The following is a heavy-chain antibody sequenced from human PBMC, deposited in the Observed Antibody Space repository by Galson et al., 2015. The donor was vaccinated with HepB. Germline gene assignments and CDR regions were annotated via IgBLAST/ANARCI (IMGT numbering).Heavy chain of an antibody. J-gene: IGHJ6*02. V-gene: IGHV1-18*01. CDR2: VSGYDGSA. CDR3: ARDSRLELHLNNYYSYGMDV. D-gene: IGHD1-7*01. CDR1: GYEFNKYG. Sequence: VKVSCKASGYEFNKYGLSWVRQAPGQGLEWMGWVSGYDGSANYAPKFQGRVTMTTEKSTATAFMEMRGLRSDDTAVYYCARDSRLELHLNNYYSYGMDVWGQGT.